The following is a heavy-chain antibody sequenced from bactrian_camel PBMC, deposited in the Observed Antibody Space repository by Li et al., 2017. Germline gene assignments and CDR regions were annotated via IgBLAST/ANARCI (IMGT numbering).Heavy chain of an antibody. V-gene: IGHV3S55*01. CDR2: IREDGTT. CDR3: ATESIGRVTVGVST. CDR1: YTYDGGD. D-gene: IGHD5*01. Sequence: HVQLVESGGGSVQAGGSLRLSCGYTYDGGDMAWYRQALGKERELVSAIREDGTTIYADSVKGRFTISVDDAGLYLQMNRLLTEDTAMYYCATESIGRVTVGVSTGARGPRSPSP. J-gene: IGHJ4*01.